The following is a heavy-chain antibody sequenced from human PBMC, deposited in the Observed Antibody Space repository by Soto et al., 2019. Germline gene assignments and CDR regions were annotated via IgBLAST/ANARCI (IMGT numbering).Heavy chain of an antibody. CDR3: AREKSIEARPPTSYGMDV. CDR2: IYYSGST. Sequence: SWTPSRTCTVSGGSISSYYWSWIRQPPGQGLEWIGYIYYSGSTNYNASLKSRVTISVXXXXXXFXLXLXXXTAAXTAVYFCAREKSIEARPPTSYGMDVWGQGTAVT. V-gene: IGHV4-59*01. D-gene: IGHD6-6*01. CDR1: GGSISSYY. J-gene: IGHJ6*02.